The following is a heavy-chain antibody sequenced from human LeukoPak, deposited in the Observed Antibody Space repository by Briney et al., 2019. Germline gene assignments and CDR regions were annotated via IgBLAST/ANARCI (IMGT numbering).Heavy chain of an antibody. CDR3: ARSMVRGVIIESRYYYYGMDV. V-gene: IGHV3-9*01. J-gene: IGHJ6*02. CDR2: ISWNSGSI. CDR1: GFTFGDYA. D-gene: IGHD3-10*01. Sequence: GGSLRLSCAASGFTFGDYAMHWVRQAPGKGLEWVSGISWNSGSIGYADSVKGRFTISRDNAKNSLYLQMNSLRAEDTALYYCARSMVRGVIIESRYYYYGMDVWGQGTTVTVSS.